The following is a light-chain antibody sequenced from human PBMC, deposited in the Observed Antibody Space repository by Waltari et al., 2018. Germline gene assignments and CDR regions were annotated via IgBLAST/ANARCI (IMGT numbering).Light chain of an antibody. Sequence: EIVLTQSPGTLSLSPGESATLSCRASRSVSNNYLAWYQQKPGQAPRLLIYLASSRATGIPDRFSGSGSGTDFTLTVSRLEPEDFAVYYCQQYGTSPPGTFGQGTKVEMK. CDR3: QQYGTSPPGT. CDR1: RSVSNNY. V-gene: IGKV3-20*01. J-gene: IGKJ1*01. CDR2: LAS.